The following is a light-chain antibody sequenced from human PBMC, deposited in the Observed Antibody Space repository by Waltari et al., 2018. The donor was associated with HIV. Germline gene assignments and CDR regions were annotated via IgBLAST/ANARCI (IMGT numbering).Light chain of an antibody. V-gene: IGLV2-11*01. CDR1: TNDVGAYNY. Sequence: QSALTPSRSVSGSPGQSITISCTGTTNDVGAYNYFPWYQQHPGRAPKLLIFDLIKRPSGVPDRFSGSKSGNTASLTISGLQAEDEADYYCCSSAGKYTFVFGTGTKVTVL. CDR2: DLI. J-gene: IGLJ1*01. CDR3: CSSAGKYTFV.